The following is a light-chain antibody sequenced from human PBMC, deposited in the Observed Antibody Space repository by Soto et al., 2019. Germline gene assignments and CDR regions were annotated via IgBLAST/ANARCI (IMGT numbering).Light chain of an antibody. CDR1: QSVSSTY. V-gene: IGKV3-20*01. CDR3: QQYGFSFRA. Sequence: EILLTQSPGTLSLSPGERATLSCRASQSVSSTYLSWYQLKPGQAPRLLIYGASSRATGIPDRFSGSGSGTDFTLTISRLEPEDFAVYYCQQYGFSFRAFGQGPKVE. J-gene: IGKJ1*01. CDR2: GAS.